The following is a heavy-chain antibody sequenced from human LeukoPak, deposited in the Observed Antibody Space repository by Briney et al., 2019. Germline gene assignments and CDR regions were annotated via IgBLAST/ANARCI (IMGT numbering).Heavy chain of an antibody. Sequence: GGSLRLSCAASGFSFSNSGMSWVRQAAGKGLEWVSDISDSGTSTYYADSVKGRFTISRDNSNNTLHLHMTSLRVEDTALYYCAKGGWLQPNDYWGQGTLVTVSS. J-gene: IGHJ4*02. CDR2: ISDSGTST. D-gene: IGHD5-24*01. V-gene: IGHV3-23*01. CDR3: AKGGWLQPNDY. CDR1: GFSFSNSG.